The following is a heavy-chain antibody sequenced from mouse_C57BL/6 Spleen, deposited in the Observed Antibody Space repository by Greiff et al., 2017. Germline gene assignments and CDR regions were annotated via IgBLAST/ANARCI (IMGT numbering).Heavy chain of an antibody. D-gene: IGHD1-1*01. Sequence: LQQSWAELVKPGASAKSSCTASGFNIKDYHMHWVKPRTEQGLEWIGRIDPEDGETKYAPNFQGKATITADTSSNTAYLQLSSLTSEDTAVYYCARFYYGSSYDYYAMDYWGQGASVTVSS. CDR1: GFNIKDYH. V-gene: IGHV14-2*01. CDR3: ARFYYGSSYDYYAMDY. CDR2: IDPEDGET. J-gene: IGHJ4*01.